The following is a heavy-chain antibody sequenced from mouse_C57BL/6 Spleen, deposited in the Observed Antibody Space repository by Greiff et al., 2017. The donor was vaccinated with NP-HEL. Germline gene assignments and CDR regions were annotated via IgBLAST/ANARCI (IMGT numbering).Heavy chain of an antibody. CDR3: ARSNAFDY. Sequence: QVHVKQPGAELVKPGASVKLSCKASGSTFNSYYMQWVKQRPGQGLEWIGEIDPSDSYTNYNPKFQGKATLTVDTSSSTAYMQLSSLTSEDSAVYYCARSNAFDYWGQGTTLTVSS. CDR2: IDPSDSYT. CDR1: GSTFNSYY. D-gene: IGHD4-1*01. J-gene: IGHJ2*01. V-gene: IGHV1-50*01.